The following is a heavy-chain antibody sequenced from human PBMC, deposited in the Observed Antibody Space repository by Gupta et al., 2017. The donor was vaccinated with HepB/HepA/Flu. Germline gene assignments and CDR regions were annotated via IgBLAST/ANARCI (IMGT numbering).Heavy chain of an antibody. D-gene: IGHD2-15*01. V-gene: IGHV4-59*01. CDR1: GGSTSSYY. J-gene: IGHJ4*02. CDR3: ATGVLGGRMRGD. CDR2: IYNSGNT. Sequence: QVHLQESGPGLVKPSETLSLTCSVTGGSTSSYYWTWIRQTPGKGLEWIGYIYNSGNTKYNPSLQSRVTISEDMSKNQFSLKLSSVTAADTAVYYCATGVLGGRMRGDWGQGTLVTVSS.